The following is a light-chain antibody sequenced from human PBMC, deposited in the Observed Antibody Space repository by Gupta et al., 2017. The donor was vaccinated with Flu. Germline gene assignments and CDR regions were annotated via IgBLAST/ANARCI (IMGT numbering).Light chain of an antibody. Sequence: DIRMTQSPSSLSASVGDRVTITCRASQSIGTYLNWFQQKSGMAPTLLISAASTLESGVPSRFSGRGSGTDFTLIITSLQPDDFATYHCQQIYTMPQTFGHGTKVDFK. V-gene: IGKV1-39*01. CDR2: AAS. CDR3: QQIYTMPQT. CDR1: QSIGTY. J-gene: IGKJ3*01.